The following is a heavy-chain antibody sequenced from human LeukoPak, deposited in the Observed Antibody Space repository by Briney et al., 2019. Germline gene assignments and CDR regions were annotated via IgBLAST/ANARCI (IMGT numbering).Heavy chain of an antibody. V-gene: IGHV3-21*01. CDR1: GFTFSSYS. CDR2: ISSSSSYI. Sequence: PGGSLRLSCAASGFTFSSYSMNWVRQAPGKGLEWVSSISSSSSYIYYADSVKGRFTISRDNAKNSLYLQMNSLRAEDMAVYYCARGLRSHGMDVWGQGTTVTVSS. J-gene: IGHJ6*02. CDR3: ARGLRSHGMDV.